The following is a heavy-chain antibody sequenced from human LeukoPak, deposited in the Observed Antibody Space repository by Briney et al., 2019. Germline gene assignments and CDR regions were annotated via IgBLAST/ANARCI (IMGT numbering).Heavy chain of an antibody. J-gene: IGHJ3*02. CDR3: ARAYSGSYDANAFDI. Sequence: PSETLSLTCTVSSGSISSSSYYWGWIRQPPGKGLEWIGSIYYSGSTYYNPSLKSRVTISVDTSKNQFSLKLSSVTAADTAVYYCARAYSGSYDANAFDIWGQGTMVTVSS. D-gene: IGHD1-26*01. V-gene: IGHV4-39*07. CDR1: SGSISSSSYY. CDR2: IYYSGST.